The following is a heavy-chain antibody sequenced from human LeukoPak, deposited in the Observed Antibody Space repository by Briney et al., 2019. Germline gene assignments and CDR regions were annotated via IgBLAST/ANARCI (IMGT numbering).Heavy chain of an antibody. J-gene: IGHJ3*02. D-gene: IGHD6-19*01. CDR1: GYTLTGYY. CDR2: INPNSGGT. V-gene: IGHV1-2*02. CDR3: ARDSIGSGGWAGNAFDI. Sequence: ASVKVSCKASGYTLTGYYMHWVRQAPGQGLGWMGWINPNSGGTNYAQKFQGRVTMTRDTSISTAYMELSSLRSDDTAVYYCARDSIGSGGWAGNAFDIWGQGTTVTVSS.